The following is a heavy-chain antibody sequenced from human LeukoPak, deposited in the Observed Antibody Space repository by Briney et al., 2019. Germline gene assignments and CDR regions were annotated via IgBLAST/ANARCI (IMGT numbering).Heavy chain of an antibody. CDR1: GFTFSSYW. J-gene: IGHJ4*02. D-gene: IGHD4-17*01. V-gene: IGHV3-74*01. CDR2: INTDGSST. CDR3: ARDPAYGDYGDDPRGY. Sequence: GGSLRLSCAASGFTFSSYWMHWVRQAPGKGLVWVSRINTDGSSTSYADSVKGRFTISRDNAKNTLYLQMNSLRAEDTAVYYCARDPAYGDYGDDPRGYWGQGTLVTVSS.